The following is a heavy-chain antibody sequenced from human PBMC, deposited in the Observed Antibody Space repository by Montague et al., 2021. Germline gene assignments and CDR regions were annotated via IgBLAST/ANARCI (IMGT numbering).Heavy chain of an antibody. CDR1: GDSVAVEKLS. D-gene: IGHD6-19*01. Sequence: CAISGDSVAVEKLSCKWDKHSPELRPPWLLVSCYLLKKNSDYAPSVRGRLTVNPDASKNEFSLELNYVTPEDTAVYYCVRYSGWFYFDFWGQGTLVTVSS. CDR3: VRYSGWFYFDF. J-gene: IGHJ4*02. V-gene: IGHV6-1*01. CDR2: SCYLLKKNS.